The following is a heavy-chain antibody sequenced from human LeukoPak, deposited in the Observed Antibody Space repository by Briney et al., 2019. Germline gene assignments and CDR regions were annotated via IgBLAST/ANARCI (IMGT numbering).Heavy chain of an antibody. J-gene: IGHJ5*02. Sequence: SGGSLRLSCAASGFTFSSYAMHWVRQAPGKGLEWVAVIWYDGSNKYYADSVKGRFTISRDNSKNTLYLQMNSLRAEDTAVYYCAREVRGSAFDPWGQGTLVTVSS. CDR1: GFTFSSYA. CDR2: IWYDGSNK. D-gene: IGHD3-10*01. CDR3: AREVRGSAFDP. V-gene: IGHV3-33*08.